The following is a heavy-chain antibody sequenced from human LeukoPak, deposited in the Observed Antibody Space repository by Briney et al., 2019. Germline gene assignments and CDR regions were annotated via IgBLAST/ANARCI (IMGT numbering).Heavy chain of an antibody. CDR1: GYTFTSYG. Sequence: GASVKVSCKASGYTFTSYGISWVRQAPGQGLEWMGWIGAYNGNTNYAQELQGRVTMTTDTSTSTAYMELRSLRSDDTAVYYCAREYPYYDILTDRGMDYYYGMDVWGQGTTVTVSS. D-gene: IGHD3-9*01. CDR2: IGAYNGNT. CDR3: AREYPYYDILTDRGMDYYYGMDV. V-gene: IGHV1-18*01. J-gene: IGHJ6*02.